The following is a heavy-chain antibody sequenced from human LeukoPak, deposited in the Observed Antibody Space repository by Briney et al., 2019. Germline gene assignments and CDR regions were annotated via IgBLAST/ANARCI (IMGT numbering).Heavy chain of an antibody. D-gene: IGHD3-22*01. Sequence: GGSLRLSCAASGFTFSSFWMHWVRQAPGKGLEWVSVIYGGGRTHYADSVKGRFTVSRDNSKNTLDLQMSRLRAEDTAVYYCARAPGSSGYGYYFDYWGQGTLVTVSS. J-gene: IGHJ4*02. CDR3: ARAPGSSGYGYYFDY. V-gene: IGHV3-66*01. CDR1: GFTFSSFW. CDR2: IYGGGRT.